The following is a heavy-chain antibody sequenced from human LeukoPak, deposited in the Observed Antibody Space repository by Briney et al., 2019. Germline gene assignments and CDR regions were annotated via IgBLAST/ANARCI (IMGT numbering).Heavy chain of an antibody. J-gene: IGHJ6*02. CDR3: ARDGDYGMDV. CDR2: INSDGSTT. V-gene: IGHV3-74*01. CDR1: GFTFSSYW. D-gene: IGHD3-16*01. Sequence: PGGSLRLSCAASGFTFSSYWMHWVRQAPGKGLVWVSRINSDGSTTSYADSVMGRFTISRDNAKNSLYLQMNSLRAEDTALYYCARDGDYGMDVWGQGTTVTVSS.